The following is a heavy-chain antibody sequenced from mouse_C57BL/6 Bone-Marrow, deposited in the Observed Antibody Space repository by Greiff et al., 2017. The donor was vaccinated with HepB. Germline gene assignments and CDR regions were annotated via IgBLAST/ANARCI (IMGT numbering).Heavy chain of an antibody. CDR2: ISPRSGNT. CDR1: GYTFTSYG. D-gene: IGHD1-1*01. J-gene: IGHJ4*01. Sequence: QVQLKESGAELARPGASVKLSCKASGYTFTSYGISWVKQRTGQGLEWIGEISPRSGNTYYNEKFKGKATLTADKSSSTAYMELRSLTSEDSAVYFCARAGITTAMDYWGQGTSVTVSS. CDR3: ARAGITTAMDY. V-gene: IGHV1-81*01.